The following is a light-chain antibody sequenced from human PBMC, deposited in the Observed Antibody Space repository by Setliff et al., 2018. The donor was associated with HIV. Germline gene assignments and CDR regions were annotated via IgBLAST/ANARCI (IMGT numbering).Light chain of an antibody. CDR2: EVG. CDR3: CSYTSSTTLV. CDR1: SSDVGGYDY. V-gene: IGLV2-14*01. J-gene: IGLJ1*01. Sequence: QSVLTQPASVSGSPGQSITISCTGTSSDVGGYDYVSWYQQHPGKVPELMLYEVGNRPSGVSNRFSGSKSGNTASLTISGLQAEDEADYYCCSYTSSTTLVFGTGTKVHRP.